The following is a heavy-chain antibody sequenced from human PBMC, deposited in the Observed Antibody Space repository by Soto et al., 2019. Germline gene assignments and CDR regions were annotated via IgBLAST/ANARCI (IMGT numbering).Heavy chain of an antibody. CDR1: GFTFSSYA. V-gene: IGHV3-30-3*01. J-gene: IGHJ4*02. D-gene: IGHD2-2*01. CDR2: ISYDGSNK. Sequence: PGGSLRLSCAASGFTFSSYAMHWVRQAPGKGLEWVAVISYDGSNKYYADSVKGRFTISRDNSKNTLYLQMNSLRAEDTAVYYCAPAILYWGQGTLVTVSS. CDR3: APAILY.